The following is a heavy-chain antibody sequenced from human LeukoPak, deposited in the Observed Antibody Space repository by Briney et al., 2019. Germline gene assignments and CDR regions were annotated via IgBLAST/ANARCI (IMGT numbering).Heavy chain of an antibody. CDR3: ARDNSVEDTAWWFDP. CDR1: GYTFTSYY. CDR2: INPSGGST. V-gene: IGHV1-46*01. Sequence: ASVKVSCKASGYTFTSYYVHWVRQAPGQGLEWMGIINPSGGSTSYAQKFQGRVTMTRDMSTSTDYMELSSQKSEDTAVYYCARDNSVEDTAWWFDPWGQGTLVTVSS. D-gene: IGHD4-23*01. J-gene: IGHJ5*02.